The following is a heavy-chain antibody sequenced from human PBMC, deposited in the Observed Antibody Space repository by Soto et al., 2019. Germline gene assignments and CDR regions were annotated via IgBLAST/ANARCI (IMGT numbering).Heavy chain of an antibody. Sequence: ASVKVSCKASGYTFTSYYIHWLRQAPGQGLEWMGIINPSGGSTNYAQKFQGRVTMTRDTSTSTIYMELSSLRSEDTAVYFCARAASAGRKLDYWGQGTQVTVSS. CDR1: GYTFTSYY. CDR2: INPSGGST. CDR3: ARAASAGRKLDY. V-gene: IGHV1-46*03. J-gene: IGHJ4*02.